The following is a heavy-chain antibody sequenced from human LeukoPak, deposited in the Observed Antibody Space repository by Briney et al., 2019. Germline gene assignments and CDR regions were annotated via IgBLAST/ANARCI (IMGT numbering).Heavy chain of an antibody. J-gene: IGHJ4*02. D-gene: IGHD3-10*01. CDR2: ISSSSSYI. Sequence: GGSLRLSCAASGFTFSSYSMNWVRQAPGKGLEWVSSISSSSSYIYYADSVKGRFTISRYNAKNSLYLQMNSLRAEDTAVYYCAGITMVRGVIELTNYFDYWGQGTLVTVSS. V-gene: IGHV3-21*01. CDR3: AGITMVRGVIELTNYFDY. CDR1: GFTFSSYS.